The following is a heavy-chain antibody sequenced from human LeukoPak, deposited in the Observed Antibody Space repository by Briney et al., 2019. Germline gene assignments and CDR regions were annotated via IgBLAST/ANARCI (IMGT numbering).Heavy chain of an antibody. CDR3: ARAGIAARIRAFDI. Sequence: SETLSLTCAVYGVSFSGYYWSWIRQPPGKGLEWIGEINHSGSTNYNPSLKSRVTISVDTSKNQFSLKLSSVTAADTAVYYCARAGIAARIRAFDIWGQGTMVTVSS. CDR1: GVSFSGYY. V-gene: IGHV4-34*01. J-gene: IGHJ3*02. D-gene: IGHD6-6*01. CDR2: INHSGST.